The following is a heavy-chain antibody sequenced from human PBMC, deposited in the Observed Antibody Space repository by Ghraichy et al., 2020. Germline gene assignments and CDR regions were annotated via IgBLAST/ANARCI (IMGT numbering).Heavy chain of an antibody. D-gene: IGHD1-26*01. CDR2: MNPDGREI. Sequence: GGSLRLSCVASGFTFSDSWMNWVRQAPGKGLEWVASMNPDGREIGYGDSVRGRFTISRDNAKNSLSLQMNSLRAEDTAMYYCARDVGWSAFDYWAQGTLVTVSS. CDR1: GFTFSDSW. J-gene: IGHJ4*02. V-gene: IGHV3-7*03. CDR3: ARDVGWSAFDY.